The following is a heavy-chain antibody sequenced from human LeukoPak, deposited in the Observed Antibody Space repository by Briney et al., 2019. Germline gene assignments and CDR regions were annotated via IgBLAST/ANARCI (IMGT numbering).Heavy chain of an antibody. CDR1: GLTFSKTW. V-gene: IGHV3-7*01. D-gene: IGHD1-1*01. CDR2: IKEDGSEK. J-gene: IGHJ6*02. CDR3: ATYTNWVAGDV. Sequence: GRSLRLSCAASGLTFSKTWMSWVSQAPGQGLEWVAAIKEDGSEKDYVDSVKGRFTISRDNAKNSLYLQMNSLRAEDTAVYYCATYTNWVAGDVWGQGTSVSVSS.